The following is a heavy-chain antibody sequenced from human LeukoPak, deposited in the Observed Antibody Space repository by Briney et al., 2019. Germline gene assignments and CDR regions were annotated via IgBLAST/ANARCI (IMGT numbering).Heavy chain of an antibody. V-gene: IGHV1-2*02. D-gene: IGHD6-13*01. CDR2: INPNSGGT. CDR1: GYTFTGYC. CDR3: ARDLEYSSSWYPIRHAEYFQH. Sequence: GASVKVSCKASGYTFTGYCMHWVRQAPGQGLEWMGWINPNSGGTNYAQKFQGRVTMTRDTSISTAYMELSRLRSDDTAVYYCARDLEYSSSWYPIRHAEYFQHWGQGTLVTVSS. J-gene: IGHJ1*01.